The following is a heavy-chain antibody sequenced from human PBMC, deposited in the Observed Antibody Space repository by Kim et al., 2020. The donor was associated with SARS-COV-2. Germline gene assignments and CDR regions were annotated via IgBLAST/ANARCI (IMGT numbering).Heavy chain of an antibody. D-gene: IGHD1-1*01. CDR3: ARDNSLTVCFDY. CDR1: GFTFSSYG. Sequence: GGSLRLSCAASGFTFSSYGMHWVRQAPGKGLEWVSVITSSSSTIYYADSVKGRLTISRDNAKNSLYLQMNSLRAEDTAVYYCARDNSLTVCFDYWVQGTL. V-gene: IGHV3-48*01. J-gene: IGHJ4*02. CDR2: ITSSSSTI.